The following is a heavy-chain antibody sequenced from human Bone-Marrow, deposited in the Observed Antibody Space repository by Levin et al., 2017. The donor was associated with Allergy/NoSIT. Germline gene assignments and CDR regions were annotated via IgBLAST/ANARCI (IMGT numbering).Heavy chain of an antibody. CDR3: ARDPLLRDGYQTWDYYFDV. J-gene: IGHJ4*02. V-gene: IGHV4-4*07. CDR2: ASATETT. CDR1: GASITKYY. D-gene: IGHD5-24*01. Sequence: PSETLSLTCTVSGASITKYYWSWIRQSAGKGLQWIGRASATETTYYNPSLQSRLTMSVDTSKNQFSLEVTSVTAADTAVYYCARDPLLRDGYQTWDYYFDVWGKGTLVTVSS.